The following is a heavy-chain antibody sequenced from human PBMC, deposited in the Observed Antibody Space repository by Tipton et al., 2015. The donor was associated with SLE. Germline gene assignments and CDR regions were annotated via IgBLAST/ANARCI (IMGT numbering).Heavy chain of an antibody. V-gene: IGHV4-31*03. CDR3: ASHSTHYCSSTSCYFDY. CDR1: GGSISSGGYY. CDR2: IYYSGST. D-gene: IGHD2-2*01. Sequence: TLSLTCTVSGGSISSGGYYWSWIRQHPGKGLEWIGYIYYSGSTYYNPSLKSRVTISVDTSKNQLSLKLSSVTAADTAVYYCASHSTHYCSSTSCYFDYWGQGTLVTVSS. J-gene: IGHJ4*02.